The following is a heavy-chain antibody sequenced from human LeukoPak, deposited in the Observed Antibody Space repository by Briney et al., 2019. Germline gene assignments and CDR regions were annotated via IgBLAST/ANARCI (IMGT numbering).Heavy chain of an antibody. V-gene: IGHV4-59*01. J-gene: IGHJ2*01. CDR1: GGSISSYY. CDR2: IYYSGST. Sequence: PSETLSLTCTVSGGSISSYYWSWIRQPPGKGLEWIGYIYYSGSTNYNPSLKSRVTISVDTSKNQFSLKLSSVTAADTAVYYCARPNSSGWSSYWYFDLWGRSTLCTVSS. D-gene: IGHD6-19*01. CDR3: ARPNSSGWSSYWYFDL.